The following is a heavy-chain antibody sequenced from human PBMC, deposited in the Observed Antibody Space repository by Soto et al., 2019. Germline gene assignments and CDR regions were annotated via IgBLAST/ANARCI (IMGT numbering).Heavy chain of an antibody. V-gene: IGHV4-30-4*01. J-gene: IGHJ6*02. CDR2: TQYSGST. Sequence: SETLSLTCTVSGASISSDDYYWTWIRQPPGKGLEWIGNTQYSGSTYYNPSLKSRVTISVDTSKNQFSLRLSSVTAADTAMYYCVRGVAASPARLDMELWGPGTTVTVSS. D-gene: IGHD6-6*01. CDR1: GASISSDDYY. CDR3: VRGVAASPARLDMEL.